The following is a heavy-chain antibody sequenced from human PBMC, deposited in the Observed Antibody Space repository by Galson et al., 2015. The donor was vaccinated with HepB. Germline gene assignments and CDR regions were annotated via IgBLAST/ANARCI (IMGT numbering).Heavy chain of an antibody. CDR1: GFTFSSYA. V-gene: IGHV3-23*01. CDR3: AKRTGSSWSSLGS. CDR2: ITDSGGNT. Sequence: SLRLSCAGSGFTFSSYAMSWVRQAPGKGLEWVSVITDSGGNTYYADSVKGRFTISRDNSKNTLYLQMNSLRAEDTAVYFCAKRTGSSWSSLGSWGQGTPVTVSS. J-gene: IGHJ4*02. D-gene: IGHD6-13*01.